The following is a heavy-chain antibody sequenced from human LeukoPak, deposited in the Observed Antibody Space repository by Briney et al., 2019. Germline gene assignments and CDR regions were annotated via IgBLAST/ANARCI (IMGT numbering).Heavy chain of an antibody. CDR2: IIPIFGTA. CDR3: ATKVTDSGSYSLAYYFDY. CDR1: GGTFISYT. V-gene: IGHV1-69*01. D-gene: IGHD1-26*01. Sequence: EASVKVSCKASGGTFISYTITWVRQAPGQGLEWMGGIIPIFGTANYAQRFKGRVTITADESTSTAYMELSSLRSEDTAVYYCATKVTDSGSYSLAYYFDYWGQGTLVTVSS. J-gene: IGHJ4*02.